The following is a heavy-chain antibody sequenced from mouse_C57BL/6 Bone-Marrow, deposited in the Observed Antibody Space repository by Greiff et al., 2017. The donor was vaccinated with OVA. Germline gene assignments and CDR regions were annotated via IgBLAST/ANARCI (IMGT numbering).Heavy chain of an antibody. CDR3: TRYTTVRGFAY. V-gene: IGHV1-15*01. CDR1: GYTFTDYE. CDR2: IDPETGGT. J-gene: IGHJ3*01. Sequence: QVQLQQSGAELVRPGASVTLSCKASGYTFTDYEMHWVKQTPVHGLEWIGAIDPETGGTAYNQKFKCKAILTADKSSSTAYMELRSLTSEDSAVYYCTRYTTVRGFAYWGQGTLVTVSA. D-gene: IGHD1-1*01.